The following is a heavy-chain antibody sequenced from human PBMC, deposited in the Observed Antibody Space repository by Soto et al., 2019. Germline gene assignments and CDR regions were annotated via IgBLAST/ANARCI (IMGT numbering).Heavy chain of an antibody. CDR1: GFTFSTYS. D-gene: IGHD2-2*02. Sequence: GGSLRLSCVGSGFTFSTYSSNWVRQAPGKGLEWVSSISSRSDIYYADSVKGRFTISRDNAKNSVSLQMNSLRAEDTAVYYCAREYTAWPLAYGLDVWGQGTTVTVSS. J-gene: IGHJ6*02. CDR2: ISSRSDI. V-gene: IGHV3-21*01. CDR3: AREYTAWPLAYGLDV.